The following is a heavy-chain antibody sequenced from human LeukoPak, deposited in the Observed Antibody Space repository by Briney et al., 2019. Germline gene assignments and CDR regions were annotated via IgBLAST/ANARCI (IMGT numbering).Heavy chain of an antibody. CDR3: ARDLVTVTKGFDI. Sequence: SESLTLSCAASEYSFSSHDMNWVRQAPGKGLEWVGYISYIGSTNYNPSVKRRVNISIDTSKNQFSLKLSSVTAADTAVYFCARDLVTVTKGFDIWGEGTMVSVS. D-gene: IGHD4-17*01. CDR1: EYSFSSHD. V-gene: IGHV4-59*11. CDR2: ISYIGST. J-gene: IGHJ3*02.